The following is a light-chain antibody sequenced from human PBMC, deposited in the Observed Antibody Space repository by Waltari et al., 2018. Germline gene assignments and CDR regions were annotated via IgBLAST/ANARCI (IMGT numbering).Light chain of an antibody. CDR3: SSYASSNFLA. CDR1: RSDVGGFNY. V-gene: IGLV2-14*01. J-gene: IGLJ3*02. CDR2: EAT. Sequence: QSALSQPASVSGSPGQSITISCTGARSDVGGFNYVSWYQQNPGKAPKLLIFEATKRPSGVSIRFSGSTSGNTASLTISGLQAEDEADYYCSSYASSNFLAFGGGTKVTVL.